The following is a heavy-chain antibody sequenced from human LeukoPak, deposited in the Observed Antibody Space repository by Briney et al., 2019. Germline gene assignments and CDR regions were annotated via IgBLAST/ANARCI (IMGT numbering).Heavy chain of an antibody. J-gene: IGHJ4*02. D-gene: IGHD3-22*01. Sequence: PSETLSLTCTVSGGSISSYSYYWGWIRQPPGKGLEWIGSMYHNGSTYYKPSLKSRVTMSVDTSKNQFSLKLSSVTAADTAVYYCARVGLAYYYDSSGWADYWGQGTLVTVSS. CDR3: ARVGLAYYYDSSGWADY. CDR1: GGSISSYSYY. CDR2: MYHNGST. V-gene: IGHV4-39*07.